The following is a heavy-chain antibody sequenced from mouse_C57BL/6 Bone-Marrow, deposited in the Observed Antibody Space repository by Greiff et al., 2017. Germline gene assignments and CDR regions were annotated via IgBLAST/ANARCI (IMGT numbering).Heavy chain of an antibody. J-gene: IGHJ4*01. Sequence: QVTLKESGPGLLQSSQTLNLTCSFSGFSLSTSGMGVSWIRQPSGKGLEWLAHIYWDDDKRYTTALKSRLTISKDTSRNQVFLKITSVDTADTATYYCARRALADWYAMDYWGQGTSVTVSS. CDR2: IYWDDDK. D-gene: IGHD2-13*01. V-gene: IGHV8-12*01. CDR3: ARRALADWYAMDY. CDR1: GFSLSTSGMG.